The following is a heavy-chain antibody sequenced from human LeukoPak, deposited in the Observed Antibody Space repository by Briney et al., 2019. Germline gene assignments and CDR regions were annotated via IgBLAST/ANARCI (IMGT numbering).Heavy chain of an antibody. V-gene: IGHV4-30-4*01. CDR2: ITYSGST. CDR3: ARGGVCGYDYFDS. CDR1: GGSISSDDYY. Sequence: SETLSLTCTVSGGSISSDDYYWSWNRQPPGKGLEWIGHITYSGSTDYSPSLRSRVTMSVDTSKNQFSLKLNSVTAAETAMYFCARGGVCGYDYFDSWGQGTLVAVSS. D-gene: IGHD5-12*01. J-gene: IGHJ4*02.